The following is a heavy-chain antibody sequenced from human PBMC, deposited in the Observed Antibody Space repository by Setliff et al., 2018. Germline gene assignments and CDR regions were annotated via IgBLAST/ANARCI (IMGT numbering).Heavy chain of an antibody. CDR2: INYRGTT. D-gene: IGHD1-1*01. V-gene: IGHV4-39*01. Sequence: SETLSLTCTVSGDSISSGSHYWGWIRQPPGKGLEWIGRINYRGTTYSNVSLASRLTISVDTSKNQFSLKLTSVTAADTAVYYCARTGTYRYFDSWGQGTRVTVSS. CDR1: GDSISSGSHY. J-gene: IGHJ4*02. CDR3: ARTGTYRYFDS.